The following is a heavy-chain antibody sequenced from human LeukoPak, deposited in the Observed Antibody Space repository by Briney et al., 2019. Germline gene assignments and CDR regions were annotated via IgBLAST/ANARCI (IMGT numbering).Heavy chain of an antibody. D-gene: IGHD1-26*01. V-gene: IGHV3-23*01. CDR3: ASLWELLVPDAFDI. CDR1: GFTFSNYA. Sequence: GGSLRLSCAASGFTFSNYAMRWVRQAPGKGLEWVSGISGSGDSTYYADSVKGRFTISRDNSKNTLCLQMNSLRAEDTAVYYCASLWELLVPDAFDIWGQGTMVTVSS. J-gene: IGHJ3*02. CDR2: ISGSGDST.